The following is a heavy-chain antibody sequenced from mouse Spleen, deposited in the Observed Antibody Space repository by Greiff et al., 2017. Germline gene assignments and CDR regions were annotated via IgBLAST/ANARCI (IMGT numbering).Heavy chain of an antibody. D-gene: IGHD2-12*01. CDR2: IYPRSGNT. Sequence: QVHVKQSGAELARPGASVKLSCKASGYTFTSYGISWVKQRTGQGLEWIGEIYPRSGNTYYNEKYKGKATLTADKSSSTAYMELRSLTSEDSAVYFCARRAPYYSYYSYDWFAYWGQGTLVTVSA. CDR1: GYTFTSYG. J-gene: IGHJ3*01. V-gene: IGHV1-81*01. CDR3: ARRAPYYSYYSYDWFAY.